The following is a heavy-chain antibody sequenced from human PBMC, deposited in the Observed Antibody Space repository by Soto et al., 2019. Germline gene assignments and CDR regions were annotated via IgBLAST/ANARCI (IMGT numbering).Heavy chain of an antibody. D-gene: IGHD3-3*02. J-gene: IGHJ4*02. V-gene: IGHV3-7*01. CDR3: ARDPLAFHIGGH. Sequence: EVQLVESGGGLVQPGGSLRLSCAASGFTFSDYWMSWVRQSPVKGLEWVANMSPDGRKRYYLDSLKDRFTISRDNAKKSLYLQMNRLSAEDTAVYFCARDPLAFHIGGHWGQGTLVTVSS. CDR2: MSPDGRKR. CDR1: GFTFSDYW.